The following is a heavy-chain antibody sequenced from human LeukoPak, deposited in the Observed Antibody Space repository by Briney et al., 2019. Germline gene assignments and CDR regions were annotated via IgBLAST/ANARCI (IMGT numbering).Heavy chain of an antibody. CDR1: GGSISRYY. Sequence: PSETLSLTCSVSGGSISRYYCSWIRQPPGGGLEWIGYIYKSGTTNYNPSLKSRITMSMDTSKNQFSLKLTSVTAADTAVYYCARQTTVTTPFDYWGQGTLVTVSS. V-gene: IGHV4-59*08. CDR3: ARQTTVTTPFDY. J-gene: IGHJ4*02. D-gene: IGHD4-11*01. CDR2: IYKSGTT.